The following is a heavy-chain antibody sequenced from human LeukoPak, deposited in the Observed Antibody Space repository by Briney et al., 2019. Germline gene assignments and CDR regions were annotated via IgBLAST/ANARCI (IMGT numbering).Heavy chain of an antibody. CDR3: ARDNSRDYSVGGSAWWFDP. CDR1: GYTFTGYY. Sequence: ASVKVSCKASGYTFTGYYMHWVRQAPGQGLEWMGLINPTGSSTGYAQKFQGRLSLTRDMSTSTDYMELTSLRSEDTAVYYCARDNSRDYSVGGSAWWFDPWGQGTLVTVSS. D-gene: IGHD1-26*01. J-gene: IGHJ5*02. CDR2: INPTGSST. V-gene: IGHV1-46*01.